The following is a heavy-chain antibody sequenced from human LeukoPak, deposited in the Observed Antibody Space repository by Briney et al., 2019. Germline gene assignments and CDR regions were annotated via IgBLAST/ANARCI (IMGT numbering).Heavy chain of an antibody. CDR2: ISSSSSTI. D-gene: IGHD2-8*02. CDR3: ARGGVFFDY. J-gene: IGHJ4*02. Sequence: PGGSLILSCAASGFTFSSYSMNWVRQAPGKGLEWVSYISSSSSTIYYADSVKGRFTISRDNAKNSLYLQMNSLRAEDTAVYYCARGGVFFDYWGQGTLVTVSS. CDR1: GFTFSSYS. V-gene: IGHV3-48*01.